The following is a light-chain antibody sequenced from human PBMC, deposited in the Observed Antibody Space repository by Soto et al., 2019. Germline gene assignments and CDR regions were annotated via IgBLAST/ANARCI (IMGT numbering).Light chain of an antibody. Sequence: QSVVTQTPSVSAAPGQTVTISCSGSNSNIGNNYVSWYQQLPGTAPKLLIYEDDKRPSGIPDRFSGSKSGTSSTLAITGLQTGDEADYYCGTWDGSPNTVVFGGGTKVTVL. CDR1: NSNIGNNY. V-gene: IGLV1-51*01. J-gene: IGLJ3*02. CDR3: GTWDGSPNTVV. CDR2: EDD.